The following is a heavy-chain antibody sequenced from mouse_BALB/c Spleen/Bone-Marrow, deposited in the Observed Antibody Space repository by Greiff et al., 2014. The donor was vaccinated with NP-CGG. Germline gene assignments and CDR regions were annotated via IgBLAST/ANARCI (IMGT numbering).Heavy chain of an antibody. Sequence: EVKLQESGPGLVKPSQSLSLTCSVTGYSITSGYYWNWIRQFPGNKLEWMGYISYDGSNNYNPSLKSRISITRDTSKNQFFLKLNSVTTEDTATYYCARSPLDRPFAYWGQGTLVTVSA. V-gene: IGHV3-6*02. D-gene: IGHD2-14*01. J-gene: IGHJ3*01. CDR1: GYSITSGYY. CDR2: ISYDGSN. CDR3: ARSPLDRPFAY.